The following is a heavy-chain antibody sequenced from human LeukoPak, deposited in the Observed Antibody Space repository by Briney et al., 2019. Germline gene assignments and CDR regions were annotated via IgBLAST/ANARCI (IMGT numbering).Heavy chain of an antibody. CDR1: GFTVSSNY. CDR2: IYSGGST. V-gene: IGHV3-53*01. J-gene: IGHJ4*02. CDR3: ARGGYYYDSSGIFDY. D-gene: IGHD3-22*01. Sequence: PGGSLRLSCAASGFTVSSNYMSWVRQAPGKGLEWVSVIYSGGSTYYADSVKGRFTISRDNSKNTLYLQMNSLRAEDTAVYYCARGGYYYDSSGIFDYWGQGTLVTVSS.